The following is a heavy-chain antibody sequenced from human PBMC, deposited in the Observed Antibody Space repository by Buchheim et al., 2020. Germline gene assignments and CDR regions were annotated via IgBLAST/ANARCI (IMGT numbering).Heavy chain of an antibody. CDR2: IKQDGSEK. V-gene: IGHV3-7*01. J-gene: IGHJ6*02. D-gene: IGHD3-10*01. CDR1: GFTFSSYW. Sequence: EVQLVESGGGLVQPGGSLRLSCAASGFTFSSYWMSWVRQAPGKGLEWVAYIKQDGSEKYYVDSVKGRFTISRDNAKNSLYLQMNRMRADDTAVYYCARHGGYYYGSGSTYYYGMDVWGQGTT. CDR3: ARHGGYYYGSGSTYYYGMDV.